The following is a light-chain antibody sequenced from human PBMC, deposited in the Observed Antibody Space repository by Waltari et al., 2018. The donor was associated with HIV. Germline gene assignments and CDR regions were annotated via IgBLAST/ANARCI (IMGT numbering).Light chain of an antibody. CDR3: SSYTSSSIRV. Sequence: QSALTQPPSASGSPGQSVTISCTGTSSDVGSSNHVSWYQQHPGKAPKLMIYEVSNRPSGVSDRFSGSKSGNTASLTISGVQAEDEADYYCSSYTSSSIRVFGGGTKLTVL. CDR1: SSDVGSSNH. CDR2: EVS. J-gene: IGLJ2*01. V-gene: IGLV2-14*01.